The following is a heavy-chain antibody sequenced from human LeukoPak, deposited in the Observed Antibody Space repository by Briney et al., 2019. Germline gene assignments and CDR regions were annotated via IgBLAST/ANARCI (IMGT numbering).Heavy chain of an antibody. J-gene: IGHJ4*02. V-gene: IGHV3-64D*06. D-gene: IGHD3-10*01. Sequence: PGGSLRLSCSASGITFSSYAMHWVRQAPGKGLEYVSAISTSGGTTYYAHSVKGRFTISRDNSKNTLYLQMSSLRPEDTAAYYCVKGGVTIIRGVIFDYWGQGTLVTVSS. CDR3: VKGGVTIIRGVIFDY. CDR1: GITFSSYA. CDR2: ISTSGGTT.